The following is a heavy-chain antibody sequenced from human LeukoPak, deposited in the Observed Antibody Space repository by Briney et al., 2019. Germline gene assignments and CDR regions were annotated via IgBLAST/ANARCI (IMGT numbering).Heavy chain of an antibody. J-gene: IGHJ5*02. CDR3: ARRRVGYGDYAPFDP. V-gene: IGHV4-4*02. CDR2: IYHSGST. CDR1: GGSISSSNW. D-gene: IGHD4-17*01. Sequence: PSETLSLTCTVSGGSISSSNWWSWVRQPPGKGLEWIGEIYHSGSTNYNPSLKSRVTISVDKSKNQFSLKLSSVTAADTAVYYCARRRVGYGDYAPFDPWGQGTLVTVSS.